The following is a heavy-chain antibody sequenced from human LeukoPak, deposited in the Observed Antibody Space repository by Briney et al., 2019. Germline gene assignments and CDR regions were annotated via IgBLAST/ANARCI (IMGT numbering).Heavy chain of an antibody. V-gene: IGHV4-59*01. D-gene: IGHD3-22*01. CDR3: ARGGYDSSGYPY. CDR2: IYYSGST. CDR1: GGSISSYY. Sequence: SETLSLTCTVSGGSISSYYWSWIRQPPGKGLEWIGYIYYSGSTNYNPSLKSRVTILVDTSKNQFTLKLSSVTAADTAVYYCARGGYDSSGYPYWGQGTLVTVSS. J-gene: IGHJ4*02.